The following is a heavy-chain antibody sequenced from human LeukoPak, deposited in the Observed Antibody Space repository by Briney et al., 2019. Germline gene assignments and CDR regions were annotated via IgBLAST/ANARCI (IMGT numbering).Heavy chain of an antibody. J-gene: IGHJ4*02. CDR1: GFTFSSYT. V-gene: IGHV3-21*01. Sequence: GESLRLSCAASGFTFSSYTMNWVRQAPGKGPEWVSSTCSTRTYICYADSVKGRFTISRDNAKNSVYLQMDSLRAEDTAEYYCARGFGGYCSSTSCLVTIDYWGQGIPVTVSS. D-gene: IGHD2-2*01. CDR3: ARGFGGYCSSTSCLVTIDY. CDR2: TCSTRTYI.